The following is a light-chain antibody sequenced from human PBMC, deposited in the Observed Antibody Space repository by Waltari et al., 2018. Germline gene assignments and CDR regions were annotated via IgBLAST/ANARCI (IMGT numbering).Light chain of an antibody. CDR1: QYVSGK. CDR2: GAS. V-gene: IGKV3-15*01. J-gene: IGKJ4*01. CDR3: QQYNDWPGLT. Sequence: DIVMTQSPATLSVSPGERVTLSCRASQYVSGKLAWYQQKPGLAPRLLISGASTRATGVPARFSGSGSGTEFTLTISSLQSEDFAVYYCQQYNDWPGLTFGGGTRVEIK.